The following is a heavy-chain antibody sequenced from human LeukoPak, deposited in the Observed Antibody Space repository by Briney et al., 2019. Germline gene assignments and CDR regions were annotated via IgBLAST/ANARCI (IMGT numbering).Heavy chain of an antibody. V-gene: IGHV4-38-2*01. CDR2: IYHSGST. CDR1: GYSISSGYY. CDR3: ARALSYYYGSGSYYHDY. D-gene: IGHD3-10*01. Sequence: PSETLSLTCAVSGYSISSGYYWGWIRPAPGKGLEWIGSIYHSGSTYYNPSLKSRVTISVDTSKNQFSLKLSSVTAADTAVYYCARALSYYYGSGSYYHDYWSQGTLVTVSS. J-gene: IGHJ4*02.